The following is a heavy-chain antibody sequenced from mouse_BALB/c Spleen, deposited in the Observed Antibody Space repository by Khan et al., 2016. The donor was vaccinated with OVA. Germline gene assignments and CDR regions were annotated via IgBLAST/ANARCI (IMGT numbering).Heavy chain of an antibody. Sequence: QVQLQQPGAELVKPGASVQLSCKTSDYTFTSYYIYWVKQRPEQGLEWIGGILPSTGDTYFNEKFKSTATLTVDKSSRAAFLPLSSLSSEDSAIKYCTRSGYGNPFAYWGQETLVTVSA. CDR2: ILPSTGDT. D-gene: IGHD2-1*01. CDR1: DYTFTSYY. CDR3: TRSGYGNPFAY. V-gene: IGHV1S81*02. J-gene: IGHJ3*01.